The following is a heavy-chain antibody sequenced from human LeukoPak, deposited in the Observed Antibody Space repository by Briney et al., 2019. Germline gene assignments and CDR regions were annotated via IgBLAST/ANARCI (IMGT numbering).Heavy chain of an antibody. CDR3: ARGRAFDY. CDR1: NYTLTSYA. J-gene: IGHJ4*02. CDR2: ISPYNGNT. Sequence: GASVKVSCKASNYTLTSYAFSWVRQAPGQGLEWMGWISPYNGNTNYAPKFQGRVTMTTDTSTSTAYMELRSLTSDDTAVYYCARGRAFDYWGQGALVTVSS. V-gene: IGHV1-18*01.